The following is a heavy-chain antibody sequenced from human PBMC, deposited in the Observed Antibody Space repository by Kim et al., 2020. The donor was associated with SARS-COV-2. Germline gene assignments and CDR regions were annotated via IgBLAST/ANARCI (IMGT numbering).Heavy chain of an antibody. CDR1: GGSFSGYY. V-gene: IGHV4-34*01. CDR2: INHSGST. CDR3: ARCGVYSSSWFSPRWFDP. J-gene: IGHJ5*02. Sequence: SETLSLTCAVYGGSFSGYYWSWIRQPPGKGLEWIGEINHSGSTNYNPSLKSRVTISVDTSKNQFSLKLSSVTAADTAVYYCARCGVYSSSWFSPRWFDPWGQGTLVTVSS. D-gene: IGHD6-13*01.